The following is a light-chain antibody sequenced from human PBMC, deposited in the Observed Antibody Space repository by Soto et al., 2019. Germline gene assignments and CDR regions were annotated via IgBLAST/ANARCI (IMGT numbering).Light chain of an antibody. J-gene: IGKJ4*01. CDR1: QGISNY. CDR2: AAS. CDR3: QKYTNVPT. Sequence: DIQMTQSPSSLSASVGDRVTITCRASQGISNYLAWYQQIPGKVPKLLISAASTLQSEVPSRFSGSGSGTEFTLTISSLQPEDVATYYCQKYTNVPTFGGGTKVEIK. V-gene: IGKV1-27*01.